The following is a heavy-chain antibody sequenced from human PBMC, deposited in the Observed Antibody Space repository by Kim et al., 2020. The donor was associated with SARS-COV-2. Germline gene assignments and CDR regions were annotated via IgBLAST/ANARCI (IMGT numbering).Heavy chain of an antibody. CDR2: ISGTGVNT. CDR3: AKGKTVVTNFNWFDP. V-gene: IGHV3-23*01. J-gene: IGHJ5*02. CDR1: GFTFSNYS. Sequence: GGSLRLSCAASGFTFSNYSMTWVRQAPGKGLEWVSTISGTGVNTYYTDSVKGRFTISIDNSKNTVYLQMNSLRVDDTAVYYCAKGKTVVTNFNWFDPWGQGTLVTVSS. D-gene: IGHD2-21*02.